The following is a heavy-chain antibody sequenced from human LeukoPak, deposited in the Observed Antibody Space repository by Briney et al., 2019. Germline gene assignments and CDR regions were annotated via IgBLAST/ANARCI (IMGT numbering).Heavy chain of an antibody. CDR1: GFTFSNYA. J-gene: IGHJ4*02. V-gene: IGHV3-23*01. CDR3: ARELEQAFDY. Sequence: GGSLRLSCAASGFTFSNYAMDWVRQAPGKGLEWVSSVTGNGIRAYYADSVKGRFTISRDNAKNSLYLQMNSLRDEDTAVYYCARELEQAFDYWGQGTLVTV. CDR2: VTGNGIRA. D-gene: IGHD1/OR15-1a*01.